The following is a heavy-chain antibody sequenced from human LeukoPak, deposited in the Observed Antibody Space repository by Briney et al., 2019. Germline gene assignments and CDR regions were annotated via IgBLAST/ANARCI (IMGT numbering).Heavy chain of an antibody. V-gene: IGHV4-31*03. CDR3: AREGYFYGMDV. Sequence: SETLSLTCSVSGGSISSGGYYWSWIRQHPGRGLEWIGYIHYSGSTFYNPSLKSRLTISVDTSKNQFSLKLSSVTAADTAVYYCAREGYFYGMDVWGQGTTVTVSS. D-gene: IGHD2/OR15-2a*01. CDR2: IHYSGST. CDR1: GGSISSGGYY. J-gene: IGHJ6*02.